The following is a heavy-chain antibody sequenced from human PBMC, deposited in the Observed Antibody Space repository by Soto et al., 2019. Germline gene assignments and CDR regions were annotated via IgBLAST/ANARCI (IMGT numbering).Heavy chain of an antibody. D-gene: IGHD3-10*01. CDR1: GYTLPIYC. CDR3: ARADYYGSVLGVVYYYYVMDV. V-gene: IGHV1-18*01. J-gene: IGHJ6*02. CDR2: ISAYNGNT. Sequence: ASVKGSCKASGYTLPIYCINWVRQAPVQEHEWMGWISAYNGNTNYAQKLQGRVTMTTDTSTSTAYMELRSLRSDDTAVYYCARADYYGSVLGVVYYYYVMDVWGQGTTVTVSS.